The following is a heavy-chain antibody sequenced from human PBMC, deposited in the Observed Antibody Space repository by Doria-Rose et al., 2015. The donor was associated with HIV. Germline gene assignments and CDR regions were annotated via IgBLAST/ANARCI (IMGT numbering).Heavy chain of an antibody. CDR1: GFTFSSHR. CDR3: ATGVTLDY. V-gene: IGHV3-21*01. J-gene: IGHJ4*02. Sequence: EVQLVESGGGLVRPGGSLRLSCATSGFTFSSHRINWVRQAPGKGLEWVSSISSTSAYINYADSVRGRLTISGDNARNLLYLQMDSLRAEDTAIYYCATGVTLDYWGQGTLVTVSS. CDR2: ISSTSAYI. D-gene: IGHD3-10*01.